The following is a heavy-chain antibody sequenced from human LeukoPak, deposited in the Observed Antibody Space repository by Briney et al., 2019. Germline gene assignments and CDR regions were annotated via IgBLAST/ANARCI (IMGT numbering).Heavy chain of an antibody. Sequence: SETLSLTCTVSGGSISSYYWSWIRQPPGKGLEWIGYIYYSGSTNYNPSLKSRVTISVDTSKNQFSLKLSSVTAADTAVYYCARGVVRGTALYYFDYWGQGTLVTVSS. CDR1: GGSISSYY. CDR2: IYYSGST. D-gene: IGHD3-10*01. J-gene: IGHJ4*02. V-gene: IGHV4-59*01. CDR3: ARGVVRGTALYYFDY.